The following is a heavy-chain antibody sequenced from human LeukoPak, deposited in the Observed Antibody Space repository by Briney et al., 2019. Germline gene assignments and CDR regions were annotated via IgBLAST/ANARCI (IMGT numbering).Heavy chain of an antibody. V-gene: IGHV3-53*01. CDR2: IFTGSLDGRT. CDR3: ATRGG. Sequence: GGSLRLSCAAAGFVVTSDFMTWVRQAPGKGREWLSIIFTGSLDGRTAHADSVKGRFTISRDNSANTLYLQMDSLRTEDTATYYCATRGGWGPGTLVTVSS. D-gene: IGHD3-16*01. J-gene: IGHJ4*02. CDR1: GFVVTSDF.